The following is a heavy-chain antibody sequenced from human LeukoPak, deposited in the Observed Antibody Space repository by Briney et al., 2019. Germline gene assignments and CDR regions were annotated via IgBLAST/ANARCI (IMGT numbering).Heavy chain of an antibody. V-gene: IGHV1-69*02. CDR3: ARGRGYCSSTSCYNPYDY. CDR2: IIPILGIA. CDR1: GGTFSSYT. J-gene: IGHJ4*02. Sequence: ASVKVSCKASGGTFSSYTISWVRQAPGQGLGWMGRIIPILGIANYAQKFQGRVTITADKSTSTAYMELSSLRSEDTAVYYCARGRGYCSSTSCYNPYDYWGQGTLVTVSS. D-gene: IGHD2-2*02.